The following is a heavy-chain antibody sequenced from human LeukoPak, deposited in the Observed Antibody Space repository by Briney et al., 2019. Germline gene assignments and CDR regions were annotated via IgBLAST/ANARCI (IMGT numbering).Heavy chain of an antibody. CDR3: AKVVTRAARPSYYFDY. D-gene: IGHD6-6*01. CDR2: ISGSGGST. J-gene: IGHJ4*02. Sequence: GGSLRLSCAASGFTFSSYAMSWVRQAPGKGLEWVSAISGSGGSTYYADSVKGRSTISRDNSKNTLYLQMNSLRAEDTAVYYCAKVVTRAARPSYYFDYWGQGTLVTVSS. V-gene: IGHV3-23*01. CDR1: GFTFSSYA.